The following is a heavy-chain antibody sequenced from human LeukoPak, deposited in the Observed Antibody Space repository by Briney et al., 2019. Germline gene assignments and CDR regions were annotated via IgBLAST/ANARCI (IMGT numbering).Heavy chain of an antibody. V-gene: IGHV3-30*04. CDR3: ARDKGFGGCRSTSCYAGWFDP. D-gene: IGHD2-2*01. Sequence: SGGSLRLSCAASGFTFSSYAMHWVRQAPGKGLEWVAVISYDGSNKYYADSVKGRFTISRDNSKNTLYLQMNSLRAEDTAVYYCARDKGFGGCRSTSCYAGWFDPWGQGTLVTVSS. CDR2: ISYDGSNK. CDR1: GFTFSSYA. J-gene: IGHJ5*02.